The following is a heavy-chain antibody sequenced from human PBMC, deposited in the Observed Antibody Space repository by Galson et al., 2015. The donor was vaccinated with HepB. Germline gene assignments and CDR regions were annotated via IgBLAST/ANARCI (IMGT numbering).Heavy chain of an antibody. V-gene: IGHV1-69*13. CDR3: ARDSGSYPDAFDI. CDR2: IIPIFGTA. Sequence: SVKVSCKASGYTFTGYFIHWVRQAPGQGLKWMGGIIPIFGTANYAQKFQGRVTITADESTSTAYMELSSLRSEDTAVYYCARDSGSYPDAFDIWGQGTMVTVSS. J-gene: IGHJ3*02. CDR1: GYTFTGYF. D-gene: IGHD1-26*01.